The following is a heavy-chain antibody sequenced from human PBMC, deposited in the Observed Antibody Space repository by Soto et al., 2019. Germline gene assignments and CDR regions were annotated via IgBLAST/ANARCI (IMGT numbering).Heavy chain of an antibody. CDR2: IYYSGST. CDR1: GGSISSYY. CDR3: ARIWSHAFDI. Sequence: QVQLQESGPGLVKPSETLSLTCTVSGGSISSYYWSWIRQPPGKGLEWIGYIYYSGSTNYNPSLKNRVTTSVDTSKNQFSLKLSSVPAADTAVYYCARIWSHAFDIWGQGTMVTVSS. V-gene: IGHV4-59*01. J-gene: IGHJ3*02. D-gene: IGHD3-16*01.